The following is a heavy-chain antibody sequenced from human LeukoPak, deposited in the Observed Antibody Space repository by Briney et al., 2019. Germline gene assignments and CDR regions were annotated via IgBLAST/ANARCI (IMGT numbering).Heavy chain of an antibody. CDR3: ARNLPPKFWSGYSVFDP. D-gene: IGHD3-3*01. CDR1: GGSFSGYY. J-gene: IGHJ5*02. Sequence: SETLSLTCAVYGGSFSGYYWSWIRQPPGKGLEWIGEINHSGSTNYNPSLKSRVTISVDTSKNQFSLKLSSVTAADTAVYYCARNLPPKFWSGYSVFDPWGQGTLVTVS. CDR2: INHSGST. V-gene: IGHV4-34*01.